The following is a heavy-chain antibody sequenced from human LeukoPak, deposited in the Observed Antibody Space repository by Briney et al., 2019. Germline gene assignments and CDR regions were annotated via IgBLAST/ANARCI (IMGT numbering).Heavy chain of an antibody. Sequence: GGSLRLSCAASGFTFSSYVMHWVRQAPGKGLEWVAIISYDGSNEYYADSVKDRFTISRDSSKNTVSLQMNNLRAEDTAVYYCARVGITVPGNDYWGQGTLVTVSS. CDR2: ISYDGSNE. CDR3: ARVGITVPGNDY. CDR1: GFTFSSYV. V-gene: IGHV3-30*14. D-gene: IGHD6-19*01. J-gene: IGHJ4*02.